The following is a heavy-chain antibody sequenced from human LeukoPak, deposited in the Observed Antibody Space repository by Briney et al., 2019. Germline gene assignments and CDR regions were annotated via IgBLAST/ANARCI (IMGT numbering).Heavy chain of an antibody. CDR2: MYYDGSSR. D-gene: IGHD4-11*01. CDR1: VLTFSNCW. CDR3: ASEVNNYKYFYY. V-gene: IGHV3-74*01. Sequence: GGPLRLSCTLSVLTFSNCWKHWVRHAPGRGRVWVSRMYYDGSSRFCAESVQGRFTISKDNAKNTLYLPMSSVRAGDTAVYYWASEVNNYKYFYYRGRRPLVTVSS. J-gene: IGHJ4*02.